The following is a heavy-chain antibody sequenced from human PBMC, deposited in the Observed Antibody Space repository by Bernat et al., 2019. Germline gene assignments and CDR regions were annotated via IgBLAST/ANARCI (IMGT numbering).Heavy chain of an antibody. CDR1: GFTFSNAW. J-gene: IGHJ6*02. Sequence: EVQLVESGGGLVKPEGSLRLSCAASGFTFSNAWMNWVRQAPGKGLEWVGRIKSKTDGGTTDYAAPVKGRFTISRDDSKNTLYLQMNSLKTEDTAVYYCTTDPYGSGSWSYYYGMDVWGQGTTVTVSS. CDR3: TTDPYGSGSWSYYYGMDV. V-gene: IGHV3-15*07. D-gene: IGHD3-10*01. CDR2: IKSKTDGGTT.